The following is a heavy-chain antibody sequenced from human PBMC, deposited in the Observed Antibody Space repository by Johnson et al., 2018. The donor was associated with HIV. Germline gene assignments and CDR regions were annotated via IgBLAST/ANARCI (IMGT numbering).Heavy chain of an antibody. CDR3: AGRSSAWYEDAFDI. Sequence: VQLVESGGGVVQPGRSLRLSCAASGFTFSSYAMHWVRQAPAKGLEWVAVISYDGSDKDYADSVKGRFTISRDSSKNTLYLQMNSLRVEDTAVYYCAGRSSAWYEDAFDIWGQGTMVTVSS. CDR1: GFTFSSYA. J-gene: IGHJ3*02. V-gene: IGHV3-30*04. D-gene: IGHD6-19*01. CDR2: ISYDGSDK.